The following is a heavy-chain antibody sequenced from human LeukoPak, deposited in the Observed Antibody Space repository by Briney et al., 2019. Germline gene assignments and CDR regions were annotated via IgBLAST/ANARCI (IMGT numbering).Heavy chain of an antibody. CDR2: INHSGST. CDR1: GGSFSGYY. CDR3: ARIVLLWFGESNLDY. V-gene: IGHV4-34*01. J-gene: IGHJ4*02. Sequence: PSETLSLTCAVYGGSFSGYYWSWIRQPPGKGLEWIGEINHSGSTNYNPSLKSRVTISVDTSKNQFSLKLSSVTAADTAVYYCARIVLLWFGESNLDYWGQGTLVTVSS. D-gene: IGHD3-10*01.